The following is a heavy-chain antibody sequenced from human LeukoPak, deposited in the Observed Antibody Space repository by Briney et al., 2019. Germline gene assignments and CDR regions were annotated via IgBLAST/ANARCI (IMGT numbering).Heavy chain of an antibody. V-gene: IGHV4-59*12. Sequence: SETLSLTCTVSGGSISSYYWSWIRQPPGKGLEWIGYIYYSGSTNYNPSLKSRVTISVDTSKNQFSLKLSSVTAADTAVYYCARDQARRDNWFDPWGQGTLVTVSS. J-gene: IGHJ5*02. CDR2: IYYSGST. CDR3: ARDQARRDNWFDP. CDR1: GGSISSYY.